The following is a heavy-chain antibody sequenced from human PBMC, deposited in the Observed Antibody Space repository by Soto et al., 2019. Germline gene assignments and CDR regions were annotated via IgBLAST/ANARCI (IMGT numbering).Heavy chain of an antibody. CDR1: GYTFTSYA. D-gene: IGHD3-3*01. CDR2: INTNTGNP. Sequence: ASVKVSCKASGYTFTSYAMNWVRQAPGQGLEWMGWINTNTGNPTYAQGFTGRFVFSLDTSVSTAYLQISSLKAEDTAVYYCARDIGAFGVVIGAFDIWGQGTMGTVSS. J-gene: IGHJ3*02. V-gene: IGHV7-4-1*02. CDR3: ARDIGAFGVVIGAFDI.